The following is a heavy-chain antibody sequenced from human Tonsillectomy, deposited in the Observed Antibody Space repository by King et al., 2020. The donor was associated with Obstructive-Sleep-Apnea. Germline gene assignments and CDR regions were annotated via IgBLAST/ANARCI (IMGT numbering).Heavy chain of an antibody. CDR1: GFTFSTYA. D-gene: IGHD2-21*01. J-gene: IGHJ4*02. CDR3: AKSRWSFLSLTY. CDR2: ISYEGNIE. Sequence: VQLVESGGGVVQPGRSLRLSCAASGFTFSTYAMHWVRQAPGKGLEWGAVISYEGNIENYEDSVKGRFTISRDNSKNPLFLQMNSLKTEDTAVYYCAKSRWSFLSLTYWGQGTLVTVSA. V-gene: IGHV3-30*18.